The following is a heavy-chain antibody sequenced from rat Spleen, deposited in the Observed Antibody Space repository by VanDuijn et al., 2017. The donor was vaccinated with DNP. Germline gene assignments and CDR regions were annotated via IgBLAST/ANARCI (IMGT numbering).Heavy chain of an antibody. CDR1: GYSITSNY. V-gene: IGHV3-1*01. CDR3: ARGVSSYYGYNSYWYFDF. J-gene: IGHJ1*01. CDR2: INYSGST. Sequence: EVQLQESGPGLVKPSQSLSLTCSVTGYSITSNYWAWIRKFPGNKMEWIGYINYSGSTGYNPSLKSRISITRDTSKSQFFLQLNSVPTEDTATYYCARGVSSYYGYNSYWYFDFWGPGTMVTVSS. D-gene: IGHD1-9*01.